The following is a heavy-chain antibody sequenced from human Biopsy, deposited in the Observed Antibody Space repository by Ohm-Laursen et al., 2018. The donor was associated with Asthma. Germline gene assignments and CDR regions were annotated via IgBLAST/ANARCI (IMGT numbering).Heavy chain of an antibody. V-gene: IGHV1-69*01. J-gene: IGHJ6*02. CDR1: GGTFSSYA. D-gene: IGHD6-13*01. CDR2: IIPIFGTA. CDR3: AIDFLFQHGSSWYYDYDGMDV. Sequence: SSVKVSCKVSGGTFSSYAISWVRQAPGQGLEWMGGIIPIFGTANYAQKFQGRVTITADESTSTAYMELSSLRSEDTAVYYWAIDFLFQHGSSWYYDYDGMDVWGQGTTVTVSS.